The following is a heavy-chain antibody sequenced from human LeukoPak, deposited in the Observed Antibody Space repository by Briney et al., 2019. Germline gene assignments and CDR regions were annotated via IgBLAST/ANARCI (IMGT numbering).Heavy chain of an antibody. D-gene: IGHD1-1*01. CDR3: ATDGAGTTWDAFDI. V-gene: IGHV4-4*02. CDR1: GGSISSSNW. Sequence: SETLSLTCAVSGGSISSSNWWSWVRQPPGKGLEWIGEIYHSGSTNYNPSLKSRVTISVDKSKNQFSLKLSSVTAADTAVYYCATDGAGTTWDAFDIWGQGTMVTVSS. CDR2: IYHSGST. J-gene: IGHJ3*02.